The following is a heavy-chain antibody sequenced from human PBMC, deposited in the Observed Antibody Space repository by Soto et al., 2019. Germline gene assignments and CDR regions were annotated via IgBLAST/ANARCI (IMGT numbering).Heavy chain of an antibody. V-gene: IGHV3-23*01. J-gene: IGHJ4*02. Sequence: GGSLRLSCAASGFTFSSYAMSWVRQAPGKGLEWVSAISGSGGSTYYADSVKGRFTISRDNSKNTLYLQMNSLRAEDTAVYYCAKSGGYGSGSYRRYFDYWGQGTLVTVSS. CDR3: AKSGGYGSGSYRRYFDY. CDR2: ISGSGGST. CDR1: GFTFSSYA. D-gene: IGHD3-10*01.